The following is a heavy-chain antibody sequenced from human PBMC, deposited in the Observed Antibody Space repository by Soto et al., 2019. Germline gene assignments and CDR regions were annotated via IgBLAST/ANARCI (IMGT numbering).Heavy chain of an antibody. CDR2: IFNSGNT. Sequence: SETLSLTCTVSGGSISSFYWSWIRQPPGKGLEWIAYIFNSGNTNYNPSLTSRVTISVDSSKNQVSLSLSSVTAADTAIYYCARHASYEGSFDPWGQGILVTVSS. J-gene: IGHJ5*02. CDR1: GGSISSFY. V-gene: IGHV4-59*08. CDR3: ARHASYEGSFDP. D-gene: IGHD5-12*01.